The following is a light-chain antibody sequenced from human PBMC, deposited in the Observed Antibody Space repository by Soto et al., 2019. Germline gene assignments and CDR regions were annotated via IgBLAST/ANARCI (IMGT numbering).Light chain of an antibody. J-gene: IGKJ1*01. CDR2: KAS. V-gene: IGKV1-5*03. CDR1: QSIKSW. Sequence: DIQMTQSPSTLSGSVGDRVTITCRASQSIKSWLAWYQQKPGEAPKLLIYKASSLESGVPSRFSGSGSGTEFTLTISSLQPDDFATYFCQQCYSYWTFGQGTKVDIK. CDR3: QQCYSYWT.